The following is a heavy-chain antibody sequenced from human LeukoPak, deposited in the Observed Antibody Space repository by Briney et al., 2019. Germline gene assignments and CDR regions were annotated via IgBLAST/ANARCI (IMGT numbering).Heavy chain of an antibody. CDR1: GGTFSSYA. Sequence: GASVKVSCKASGGTFSSYAISWVRQAPGQGLEWMGGIIPIFGTANYAQKFQGRVTITADESTSTAYMELSSLRSEDTAVYYCARTSTKKGSRGEPFDYWGQGTLVTVSS. CDR2: IIPIFGTA. D-gene: IGHD2-21*01. CDR3: ARTSTKKGSRGEPFDY. V-gene: IGHV1-69*13. J-gene: IGHJ4*02.